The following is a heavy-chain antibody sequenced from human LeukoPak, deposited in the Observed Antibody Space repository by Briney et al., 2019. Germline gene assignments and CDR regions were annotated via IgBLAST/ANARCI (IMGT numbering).Heavy chain of an antibody. CDR3: ARAYDFWSGYYYYYYGMDV. CDR2: INPNSGGT. D-gene: IGHD3-3*01. J-gene: IGHJ6*02. CDR1: GYTFTGYY. V-gene: IGHV1-2*04. Sequence: ASVKVSCKASGYTFTGYYMHWVRQAPGQGLEWMGWINPNSGGTNYAQKFQGWVTMTRDTSISTAYMELSRLRSDDTAVYYCARAYDFWSGYYYYYYGMDVWGQGTTVTVSS.